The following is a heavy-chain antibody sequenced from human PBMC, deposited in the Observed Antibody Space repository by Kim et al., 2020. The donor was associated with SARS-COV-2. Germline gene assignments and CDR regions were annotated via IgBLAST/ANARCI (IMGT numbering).Heavy chain of an antibody. V-gene: IGHV4-34*01. Sequence: NPALTGQVTISVDTSKNQFSLKLSSVTAADTAVYYCAGVPFTYYYYGMDVWGQGTTVTVSS. J-gene: IGHJ6*02. CDR3: AGVPFTYYYYGMDV. D-gene: IGHD1-1*01.